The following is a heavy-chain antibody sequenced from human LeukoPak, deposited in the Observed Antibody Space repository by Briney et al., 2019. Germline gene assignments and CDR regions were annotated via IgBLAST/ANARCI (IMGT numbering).Heavy chain of an antibody. D-gene: IGHD6-6*01. Sequence: GRSLRLSCAASGFTFDDYAMHWVRQAPGKGLEWVSGISWNSGSIGYADSVKGRFTISRDNAKNSLYLQMNSLRAEDTALYYCAKDRVTGYSSSSFDYWGQGPLVTVSS. V-gene: IGHV3-9*01. CDR1: GFTFDDYA. J-gene: IGHJ4*02. CDR2: ISWNSGSI. CDR3: AKDRVTGYSSSSFDY.